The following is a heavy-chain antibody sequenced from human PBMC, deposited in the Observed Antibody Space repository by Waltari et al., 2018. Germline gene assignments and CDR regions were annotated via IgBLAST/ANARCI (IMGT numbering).Heavy chain of an antibody. CDR1: GGSISSSRYH. J-gene: IGHJ4*02. V-gene: IGHV4-39*01. D-gene: IGHD5-18*01. CDR3: AVDTAMVSFDY. CDR2: IYYSGST. Sequence: QLQLQESGPGLVKPSETLSLTCTVSGGSISSSRYHWGWIRQPPGKGLEWIGSIYYSGSTYYNPSLKSRVTISVDTSKNQFSLKLSSVTAADTAVYYCAVDTAMVSFDYWGQGTLVTVSS.